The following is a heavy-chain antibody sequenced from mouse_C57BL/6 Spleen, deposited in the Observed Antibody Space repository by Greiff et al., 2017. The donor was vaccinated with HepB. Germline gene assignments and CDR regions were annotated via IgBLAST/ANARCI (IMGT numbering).Heavy chain of an antibody. D-gene: IGHD3-1*01. J-gene: IGHJ3*01. CDR3: ARQLAY. CDR1: GYTFTDYY. CDR2: IYPGSGNT. V-gene: IGHV1-76*01. Sequence: VQLQESGAELVRPGASVKLSCKASGYTFTDYYINWVKQRPGQGLEWIARIYPGSGNTYYNEKFKGKATLTAEKSSSTAYMQLSSLTSEDSAVYFCARQLAYWGQGTLVTVSA.